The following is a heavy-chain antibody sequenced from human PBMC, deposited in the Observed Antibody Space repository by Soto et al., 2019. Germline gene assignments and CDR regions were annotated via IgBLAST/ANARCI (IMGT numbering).Heavy chain of an antibody. V-gene: IGHV3-74*01. Sequence: GGSQRLSYAASGFTFSRYWVYWVRQAPGKGLVWVSRINGDGSSTIYADSVKGRFTISRDNAKNTLYLQMNSLRAEDTAVYYCARDLWGVDYWGQGTLVTVSS. J-gene: IGHJ4*02. CDR1: GFTFSRYW. D-gene: IGHD3-16*01. CDR3: ARDLWGVDY. CDR2: INGDGSST.